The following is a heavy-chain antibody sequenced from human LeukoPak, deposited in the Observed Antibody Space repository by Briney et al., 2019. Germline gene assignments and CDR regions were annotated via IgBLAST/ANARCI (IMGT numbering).Heavy chain of an antibody. CDR1: GGSITSYY. CDR3: SRASSSGWYADY. CDR2: ISYSGDT. Sequence: PSETLSLTCIVSGGSITSYYWSWIRQPPGKGLEWIGYISYSGDTNYNPSLKSPVTISVDTSKNQFSLKLSSVTAADTAVYYCSRASSSGWYADYWGQGTLVTVSS. D-gene: IGHD6-19*01. V-gene: IGHV4-59*01. J-gene: IGHJ4*02.